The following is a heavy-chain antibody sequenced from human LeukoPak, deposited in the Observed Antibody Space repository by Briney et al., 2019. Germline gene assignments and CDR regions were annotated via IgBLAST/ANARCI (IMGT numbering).Heavy chain of an antibody. CDR1: GGSISSSSYY. Sequence: SETLSLTCTVSGGSISSSSYYWGWIRQSPGKGLEWIASIYDSRSTYYNPSLKSRLTISVDTSKSQFSLKLTSVTAADTAIYYCARPYHYDSGSRGTAFDIWGQGTMVTVSS. V-gene: IGHV4-39*01. J-gene: IGHJ3*02. CDR3: ARPYHYDSGSRGTAFDI. D-gene: IGHD3-10*01. CDR2: IYDSRST.